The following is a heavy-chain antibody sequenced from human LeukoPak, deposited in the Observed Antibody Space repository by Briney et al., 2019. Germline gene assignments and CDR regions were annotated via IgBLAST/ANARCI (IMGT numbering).Heavy chain of an antibody. Sequence: GGSLRLSCAASGFTFDDYAMHWVRQAPGKGLERVSLISGDGGSTYYADSVKGRFTISRDNAKNSLYLQMNSLRDEDTAVYYCARGGGSYFDYWGQGTLVTVSS. D-gene: IGHD1-26*01. V-gene: IGHV3-43*02. CDR3: ARGGGSYFDY. CDR1: GFTFDDYA. CDR2: ISGDGGST. J-gene: IGHJ4*02.